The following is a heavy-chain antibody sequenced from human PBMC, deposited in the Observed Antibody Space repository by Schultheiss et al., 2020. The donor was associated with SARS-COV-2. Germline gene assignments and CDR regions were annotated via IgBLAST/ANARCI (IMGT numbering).Heavy chain of an antibody. Sequence: SETLSLTCAVYGGSFSGYHWSWIRQPPGKGLEWIGEINHSGSTNYNPSLKSRVTISVDTSKKQFSLRLSSVTAADTAVYFCARPQFGVVDYWGQGTMVTVSS. CDR2: INHSGST. J-gene: IGHJ4*03. CDR1: GGSFSGYH. V-gene: IGHV4-34*01. CDR3: ARPQFGVVDY. D-gene: IGHD3-3*01.